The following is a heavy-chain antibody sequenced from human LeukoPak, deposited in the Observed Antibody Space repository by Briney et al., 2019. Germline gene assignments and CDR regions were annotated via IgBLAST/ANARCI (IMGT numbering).Heavy chain of an antibody. J-gene: IGHJ4*02. CDR2: IKQDGSEK. V-gene: IGHV3-7*01. CDR1: GFTFSSYR. CDR3: ARDDYGDYCVDY. Sequence: GGSLRLSCAASGFTFSSYRMSWVRQAPGKGLEWVANIKQDGSEKYYVDSVKGRFTISRDNAKNSLYLQMNSLRAEDTAVYYCARDDYGDYCVDYWGQGTLVTVSS. D-gene: IGHD4-17*01.